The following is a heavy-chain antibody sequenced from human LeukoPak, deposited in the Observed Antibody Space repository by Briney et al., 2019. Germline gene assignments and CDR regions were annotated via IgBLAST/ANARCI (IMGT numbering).Heavy chain of an antibody. J-gene: IGHJ4*02. Sequence: ASVKVSCKASGYTFTGYYMHWVRQAPGQGLEWMGWINPNSGGTNYAQKFQGRVTMTRDTSISTACMELSRLRSDDTAVYYCARVLSVPPQLPGGYFDYWGQGTLVTVSS. CDR2: INPNSGGT. V-gene: IGHV1-2*02. D-gene: IGHD2-2*01. CDR1: GYTFTGYY. CDR3: ARVLSVPPQLPGGYFDY.